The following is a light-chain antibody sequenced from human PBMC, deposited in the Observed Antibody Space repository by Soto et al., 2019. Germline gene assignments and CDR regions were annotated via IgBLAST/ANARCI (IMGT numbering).Light chain of an antibody. CDR2: EVS. V-gene: IGLV2-8*01. Sequence: QSALTQPPSASGSPGQSVTISCTGNSNDVGHSSFISWYQQHPGKGPKLIFYEVSKRPSGVPDRFSGSKSGNTASLSVSGLQDEDEADYFCNAQADNGKHVFGTGTKVTVL. J-gene: IGLJ1*01. CDR3: NAQADNGKHV. CDR1: SNDVGHSSF.